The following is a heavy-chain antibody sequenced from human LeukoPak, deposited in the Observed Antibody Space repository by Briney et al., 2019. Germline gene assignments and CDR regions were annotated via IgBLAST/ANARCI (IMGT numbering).Heavy chain of an antibody. J-gene: IGHJ4*02. CDR3: TTDLARHYYDSSGYYSTGY. V-gene: IGHV3-15*01. D-gene: IGHD3-22*01. CDR2: IKSETDGGTT. Sequence: GGSLRLSCAASGFTFSSYAMSWVRQAPGKGLEWVGRIKSETDGGTTDYAAPVKGRFTISRDDSKNTLYLQMNSLKTEDTAVYYCTTDLARHYYDSSGYYSTGYWGQGTLVTVSS. CDR1: GFTFSSYA.